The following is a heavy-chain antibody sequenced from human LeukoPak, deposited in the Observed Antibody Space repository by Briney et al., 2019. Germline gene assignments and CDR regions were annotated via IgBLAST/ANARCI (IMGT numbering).Heavy chain of an antibody. D-gene: IGHD2-2*01. CDR2: ISGSGGST. J-gene: IGHJ4*02. CDR3: AKVPPMPTHAVYYFDY. Sequence: GGTLRLSCAASGFTFSIYGMSWVRQAPGKGVEWVSAISGSGGSTHYAGSVKGRFTISRDNSKNTLYLQMNSLSAEDTAVYYCAKVPPMPTHAVYYFDYWGQGTLVTVSS. CDR1: GFTFSIYG. V-gene: IGHV3-23*01.